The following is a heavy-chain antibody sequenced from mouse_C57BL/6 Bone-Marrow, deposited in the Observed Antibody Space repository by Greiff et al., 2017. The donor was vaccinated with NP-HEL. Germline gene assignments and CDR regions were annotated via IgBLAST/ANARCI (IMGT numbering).Heavy chain of an antibody. D-gene: IGHD1-1*01. CDR1: GYTFTSYW. J-gene: IGHJ4*01. CDR2: IDPNSGGT. V-gene: IGHV1-72*01. CDR3: ARGPLCYGSSSYYYAMDY. Sequence: VKQSCKASGYTFTSYWMHWVKQRPGRGLEWIGRIDPNSGGTKYNEKFKSKATLTVDKPSSTAYMQLSSLTSEDSAVYYCARGPLCYGSSSYYYAMDYWGQGTSVTVSS.